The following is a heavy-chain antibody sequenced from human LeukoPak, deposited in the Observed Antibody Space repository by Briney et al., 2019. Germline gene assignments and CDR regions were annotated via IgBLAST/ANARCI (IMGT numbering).Heavy chain of an antibody. D-gene: IGHD3-22*01. CDR1: GYSISSGYY. V-gene: IGHV4-61*02. CDR2: IYTSGST. Sequence: PSETLSLTCAVSGYSISSGYYWSWIRQPAGKGLEWIGRIYTSGSTNYNPSLKSRVTISVDTSKNQFSLKLSSVTAADTAVYYCARGTYYYDSSGYFVDYWGQGTLVTVSS. CDR3: ARGTYYYDSSGYFVDY. J-gene: IGHJ4*02.